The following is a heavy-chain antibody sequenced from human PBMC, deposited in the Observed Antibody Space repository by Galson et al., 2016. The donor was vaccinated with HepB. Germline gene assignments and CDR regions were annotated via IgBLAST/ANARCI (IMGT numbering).Heavy chain of an antibody. CDR1: GLTFSNAW. Sequence: SLRLSCAASGLTFSNAWMSWVRQAPGKGPEWVARIKSKTDGGTTDYPAPVKGRFTISTDDSKNTQYPQMNSLKTEDTAVYSWTAASPKQQLIHTYFAPWGQGTLVTVSS. CDR3: TAASPKQQLIHTYFAP. D-gene: IGHD6-13*01. CDR2: IKSKTDGGTT. V-gene: IGHV3-15*01. J-gene: IGHJ5*02.